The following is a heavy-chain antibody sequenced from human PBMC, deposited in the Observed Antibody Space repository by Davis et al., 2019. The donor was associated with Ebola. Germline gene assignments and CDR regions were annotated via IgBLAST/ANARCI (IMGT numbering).Heavy chain of an antibody. CDR2: IKQDGSEK. V-gene: IGHV3-7*03. Sequence: GESLKISCAASGFTFSSYSMNWVRQAPGKGLEWVANIKQDGSEKYYVDSVKGRFTISRDNAKNSLYLQMNSLRAEDTAVYYCARESGAWDYWGQGTLVTVSS. D-gene: IGHD2-21*01. CDR3: ARESGAWDY. CDR1: GFTFSSYS. J-gene: IGHJ4*02.